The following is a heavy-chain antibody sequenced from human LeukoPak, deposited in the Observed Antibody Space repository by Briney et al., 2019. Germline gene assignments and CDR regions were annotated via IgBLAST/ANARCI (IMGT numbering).Heavy chain of an antibody. CDR2: INPNSGGT. D-gene: IGHD6-19*01. Sequence: ASVEVSCKASGYTFTGYYMHWVRQAPGQGLEWMGWINPNSGGTNYAQKFQGRVTMTRDTSISTAYMELSRLRSDDTAVYYCARVAPYDIAVAGSEPDAFDNWGQGTMVTVSS. V-gene: IGHV1-2*02. CDR1: GYTFTGYY. J-gene: IGHJ3*02. CDR3: ARVAPYDIAVAGSEPDAFDN.